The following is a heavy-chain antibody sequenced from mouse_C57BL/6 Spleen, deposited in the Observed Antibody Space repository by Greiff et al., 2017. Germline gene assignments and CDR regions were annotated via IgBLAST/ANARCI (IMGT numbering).Heavy chain of an antibody. CDR3: ARPLYYGSSYAMDY. V-gene: IGHV2-6*03. D-gene: IGHD1-1*01. CDR2: IWSDGST. Sequence: VKVVESGPGLVAPSQSLSITCTVSGFSLTSYGVHWVRQPPGKGLEWLVVIWSDGSTTYNSALKSRLSISKDNSKSQVFLKMNSLQTDDTAMYYCARPLYYGSSYAMDYWGQGTSVTVSS. CDR1: GFSLTSYG. J-gene: IGHJ4*01.